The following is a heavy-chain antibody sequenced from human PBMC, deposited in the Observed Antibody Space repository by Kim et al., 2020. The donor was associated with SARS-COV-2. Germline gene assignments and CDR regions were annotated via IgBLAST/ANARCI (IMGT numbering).Heavy chain of an antibody. D-gene: IGHD6-13*01. CDR3: ARGRGIAAAGPFGAFDI. Sequence: VKGRFTISRDNAKNSLYLQMNSLRAEDTAVYYCARGRGIAAAGPFGAFDIWGQGTMVTVSS. V-gene: IGHV3-11*04. J-gene: IGHJ3*02.